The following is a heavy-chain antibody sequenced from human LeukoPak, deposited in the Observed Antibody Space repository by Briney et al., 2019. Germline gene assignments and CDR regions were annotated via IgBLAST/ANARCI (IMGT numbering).Heavy chain of an antibody. Sequence: SVKVSCKASGGTFSSYAISWVRQAPGQGLEWMGGIIPIFGTANYAQKFQGRVTITADESTSTAYMELSSLKPDDTAIYYCARIEGDYGVFVYWGQGTLVTVSS. CDR2: IIPIFGTA. J-gene: IGHJ4*02. V-gene: IGHV1-69*13. D-gene: IGHD4-17*01. CDR3: ARIEGDYGVFVY. CDR1: GGTFSSYA.